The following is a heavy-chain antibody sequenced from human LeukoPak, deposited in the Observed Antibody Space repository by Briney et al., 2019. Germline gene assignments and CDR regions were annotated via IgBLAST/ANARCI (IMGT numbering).Heavy chain of an antibody. CDR2: ISYSGST. D-gene: IGHD3-10*01. CDR3: ARSDQYGSGSHPFDCFDI. J-gene: IGHJ3*02. Sequence: SQTLSLTCIVSGGSISSGGYWSWIRQHPGKGLEWIGYISYSGSTYYNPSLKSRVIISVDTSNNEFSLTLSAVTAADTAVYYCARSDQYGSGSHPFDCFDIWGQGTMVDVSS. CDR1: GGSISSGGY. V-gene: IGHV4-31*03.